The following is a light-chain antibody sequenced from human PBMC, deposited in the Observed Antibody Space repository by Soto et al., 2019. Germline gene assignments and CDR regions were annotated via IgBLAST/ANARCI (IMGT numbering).Light chain of an antibody. J-gene: IGLJ3*02. V-gene: IGLV2-14*01. CDR3: CSYTSTYTLV. Sequence: QSVLTQPASVSGSPGQSITISCTGTSSDIGTYNSVSWYQHHPGKAPKLPIFEVIDRPSGVSDRFSGSKSGITASLTISGFQPEDEADYYCCSYTSTYTLVFGGGTKLTVL. CDR1: SSDIGTYNS. CDR2: EVI.